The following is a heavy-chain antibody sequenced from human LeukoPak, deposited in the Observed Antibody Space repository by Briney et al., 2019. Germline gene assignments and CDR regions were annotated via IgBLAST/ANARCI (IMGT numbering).Heavy chain of an antibody. CDR2: ISGSGGST. CDR1: GFTFSSYA. V-gene: IGHV3-23*01. Sequence: PGGSLRLSCAASGFTFSSYAMSWVRQAPGKGLEWVSAISGSGGSTYYADSVKGRFTISRDNSKNTLYLQMNSLRAEDTAVYYCAKSIGGRGYCTNGPCRWFAPWAQGTLVTVSS. J-gene: IGHJ5*02. CDR3: AKSIGGRGYCTNGPCRWFAP. D-gene: IGHD2-8*01.